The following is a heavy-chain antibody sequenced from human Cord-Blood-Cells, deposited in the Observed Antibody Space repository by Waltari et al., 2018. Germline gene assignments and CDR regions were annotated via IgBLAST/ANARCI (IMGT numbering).Heavy chain of an antibody. D-gene: IGHD6-13*01. Sequence: EAQLVESGGGLVKPGGYLRLYCAAPGFTFSSYSMNWVPQAPGKGLEWVSSISSSSSYIYYADSVKGRFTISRDNAKNSLYLQMNSLRAEDTAVYYCARDAEGYSSSWYAFDIWGQGTMVTVSS. CDR2: ISSSSSYI. V-gene: IGHV3-21*01. J-gene: IGHJ3*02. CDR1: GFTFSSYS. CDR3: ARDAEGYSSSWYAFDI.